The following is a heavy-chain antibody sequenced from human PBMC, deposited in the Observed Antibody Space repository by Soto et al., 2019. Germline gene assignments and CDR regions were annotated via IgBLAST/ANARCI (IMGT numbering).Heavy chain of an antibody. J-gene: IGHJ4*02. CDR2: ISSRDSSI. CDR3: ARGRGTTTVANLDY. D-gene: IGHD4-17*01. Sequence: QVQLVESGGGLVKPGGSLRLSCAASGFTFSDYYMSWISQAPGKGLEWVSYISSRDSSIYYAASVKGRFTISRDNAKNSLYLQMKSLRVEDTAVYYCARGRGTTTVANLDYWGQGTLVTVSS. V-gene: IGHV3-11*01. CDR1: GFTFSDYY.